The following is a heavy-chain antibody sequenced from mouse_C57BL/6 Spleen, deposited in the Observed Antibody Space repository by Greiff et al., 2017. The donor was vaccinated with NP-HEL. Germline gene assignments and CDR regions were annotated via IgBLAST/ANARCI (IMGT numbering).Heavy chain of an antibody. D-gene: IGHD1-1*01. V-gene: IGHV14-3*01. CDR1: GFNIKNTY. Sequence: VQRQQSVAELVRPGASVKLSCTASGFNIKNTYMHWVKQRPEQGLEWIGRSDPANGKTKYAPKFQGKATITADTSSNTAYLKLSSLTSEDTAIYYCARYPHYYGSSYHFDVWGTGTTVTVSS. CDR2: SDPANGKT. J-gene: IGHJ1*03. CDR3: ARYPHYYGSSYHFDV.